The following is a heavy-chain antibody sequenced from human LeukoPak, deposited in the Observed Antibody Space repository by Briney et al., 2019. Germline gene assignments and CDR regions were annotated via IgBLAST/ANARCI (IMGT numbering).Heavy chain of an antibody. CDR2: IFNGGST. CDR1: GFTVISNY. D-gene: IGHD3-10*01. CDR3: ARGLFTSGSYYNFFDY. V-gene: IGHV3-66*01. J-gene: IGHJ4*02. Sequence: GGSLRLSCAASGFTVISNYMTWVRQAPGKGLEWVSVIFNGGSTYYADSVKGRFTISTDSSKNMLYLQMNSLRAEDTAVYYCARGLFTSGSYYNFFDYWAQGTLVTVSS.